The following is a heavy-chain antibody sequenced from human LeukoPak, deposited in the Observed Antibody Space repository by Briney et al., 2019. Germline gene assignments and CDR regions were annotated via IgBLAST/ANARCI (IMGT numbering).Heavy chain of an antibody. CDR1: SGSISSGYY. CDR2: IYHSGST. V-gene: IGHV4-38-2*02. D-gene: IGHD2-15*01. CDR3: ASHLVGYCSGGSCLREFDY. Sequence: SETLSLTCTVSSGSISSGYYWGWIRPPPGKGLEWIGSIYHSGSTYYNPSLKSRVTISVDTSKNQFSLKLSSVTAADTAVYYCASHLVGYCSGGSCLREFDYWGQGTLVTVSS. J-gene: IGHJ4*02.